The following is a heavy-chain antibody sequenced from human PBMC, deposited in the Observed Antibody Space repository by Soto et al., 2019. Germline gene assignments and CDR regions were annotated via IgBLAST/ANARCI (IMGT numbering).Heavy chain of an antibody. J-gene: IGHJ5*02. V-gene: IGHV4-59*01. Sequence: SETLSLTCIVSGDSISSYYWSWIRQPPGKGLEWIGSIYYSGSIKHNPSLMSRVTMSVDTSKNQFSLNLTSVTAADTAVYYCARDQRDVWEAKAWFETWGQGTLVSVTS. D-gene: IGHD3-16*01. CDR2: IYYSGSI. CDR3: ARDQRDVWEAKAWFET. CDR1: GDSISSYY.